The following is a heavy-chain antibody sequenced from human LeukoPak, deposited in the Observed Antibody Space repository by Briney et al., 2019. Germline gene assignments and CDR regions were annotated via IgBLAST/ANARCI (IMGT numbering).Heavy chain of an antibody. CDR3: ARGRRAARHFDY. D-gene: IGHD6-6*01. Sequence: PSETLSLTCAVYGGSFSGYYWSWIRQPPGKGLEWIGEINHSGSTNYNPSLKSRVTISVDTSKNQFSLKLSSVTAADTAVYYCARGRRAARHFDYWGQGTLVTVSS. J-gene: IGHJ4*02. CDR1: GGSFSGYY. V-gene: IGHV4-34*01. CDR2: INHSGST.